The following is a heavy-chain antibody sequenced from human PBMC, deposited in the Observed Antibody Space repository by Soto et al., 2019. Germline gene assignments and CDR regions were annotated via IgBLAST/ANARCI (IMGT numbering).Heavy chain of an antibody. Sequence: SVKVSCQASGGTFSSYAISWVRQAPGQGLEWMGGIIPIFGTANYAQKFQGRVTITADESTSTAYMELSSLRAEDTAVYYGSRERDLSLAPWGQGTLVAVSA. J-gene: IGHJ5*02. CDR3: SRERDLSLAP. D-gene: IGHD3-3*02. CDR2: IIPIFGTA. CDR1: GGTFSSYA. V-gene: IGHV1-69*13.